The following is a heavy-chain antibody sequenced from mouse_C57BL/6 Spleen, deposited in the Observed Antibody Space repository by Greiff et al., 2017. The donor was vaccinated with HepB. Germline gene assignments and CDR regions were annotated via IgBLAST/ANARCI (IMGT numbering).Heavy chain of an antibody. Sequence: QVQLKQPGAELVKPGASVKMSCKASGYTFTSYWITWVKQRPGQGLEWIGDIYPGSGSTNYNEKFKSKATLTVDTSSSTAYMQLSSLTSEDSAVYYCARRYYYGSSYVEYFDVWGTGTTVTVSS. CDR1: GYTFTSYW. CDR3: ARRYYYGSSYVEYFDV. J-gene: IGHJ1*03. V-gene: IGHV1-55*01. D-gene: IGHD1-1*01. CDR2: IYPGSGST.